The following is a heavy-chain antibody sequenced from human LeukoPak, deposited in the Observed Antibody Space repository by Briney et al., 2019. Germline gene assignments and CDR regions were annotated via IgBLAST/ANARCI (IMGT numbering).Heavy chain of an antibody. V-gene: IGHV3-21*01. CDR3: ARDRDIVVVVPYYYYGMDV. CDR2: ISSSISYI. J-gene: IGHJ6*02. Sequence: GGSLRLSCAASGFTFSSYSMNWVRQAPGKGLEWVSSISSSISYIYYADSVKGRFTISRDNAKNSLYLQMNSLRAEDTAVYYCARDRDIVVVVPYYYYGMDVWGQGTTVTVSS. D-gene: IGHD2-2*01. CDR1: GFTFSSYS.